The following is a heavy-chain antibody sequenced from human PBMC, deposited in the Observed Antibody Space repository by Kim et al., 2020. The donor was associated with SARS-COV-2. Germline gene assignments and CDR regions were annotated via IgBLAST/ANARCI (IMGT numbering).Heavy chain of an antibody. CDR3: TTDKGPEGLTVTTF. D-gene: IGHD4-17*01. V-gene: IGHV3-15*01. CDR2: IKSKTDGGTT. CDR1: GFTFSNAW. J-gene: IGHJ4*02. Sequence: GGSLRLSCAASGFTFSNAWMSWVRQAPGKGLEWVGRIKSKTDGGTTDYAAPVKGRFTISRDDSKNTLYLQMNSLKTEDTAVYYCTTDKGPEGLTVTTFWGQGTLVTVSS.